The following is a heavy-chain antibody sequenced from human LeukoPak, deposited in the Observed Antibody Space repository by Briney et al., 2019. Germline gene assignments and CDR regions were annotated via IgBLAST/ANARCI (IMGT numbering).Heavy chain of an antibody. J-gene: IGHJ5*02. Sequence: PSETLSLTCSVSGSSITSYYWSWIRQSPMKGPEWIGSVYNRGTTYYNPSLKSRVTISGDTSKNQLSLRMTYVTTADTAVYFCARDYGGNSGEFDPWGQGILVTVSS. CDR2: VYNRGTT. V-gene: IGHV4-59*01. CDR3: ARDYGGNSGEFDP. CDR1: GSSITSYY. D-gene: IGHD4-23*01.